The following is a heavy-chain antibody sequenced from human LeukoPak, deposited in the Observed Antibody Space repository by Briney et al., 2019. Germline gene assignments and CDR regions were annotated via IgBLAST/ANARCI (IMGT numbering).Heavy chain of an antibody. CDR1: GFTFSIYS. CDR2: ISTSSSSFI. Sequence: GGSLRLSCAASGFTFSIYSMNWVRQAPGKGLEWVSSISTSSSSFIYYADSVKGRFTISRDNAKNSLYLQMNSLRAEDTVVYYCARSGTSNSPFDYWGQGTLVTVSS. D-gene: IGHD2-2*01. CDR3: ARSGTSNSPFDY. V-gene: IGHV3-21*01. J-gene: IGHJ4*02.